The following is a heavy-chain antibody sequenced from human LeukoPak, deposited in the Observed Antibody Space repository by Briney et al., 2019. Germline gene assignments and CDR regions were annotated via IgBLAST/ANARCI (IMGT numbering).Heavy chain of an antibody. D-gene: IGHD3-3*02. CDR1: GGTFSSYA. V-gene: IGHV1-69*04. Sequence: GASVKVSCKASGGTFSSYAISWVRQAPRQGLEWMGRIIPILGIANYAQKFQGRVTITADKSTSTAYMELSSLRSEDTAVYYCAAERHFWSGYLDYWGQGTLVTVSS. CDR2: IIPILGIA. CDR3: AAERHFWSGYLDY. J-gene: IGHJ4*02.